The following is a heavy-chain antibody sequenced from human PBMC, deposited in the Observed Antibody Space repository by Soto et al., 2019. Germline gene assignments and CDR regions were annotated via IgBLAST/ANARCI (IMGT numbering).Heavy chain of an antibody. CDR1: GGSISSGGYY. D-gene: IGHD2-15*01. Sequence: QVQLQESGPGLVKPSQTLSLTCTVSGGSISSGGYYWSWIRQHPGKGLEWIGYIYYSGSTYYNPSLKSRVTISVDTSKNQFSLKLSSVTAADTAVYYCARGYCSGGSCYGDGYYYYMDVWGKGTTVTVSS. V-gene: IGHV4-31*03. J-gene: IGHJ6*03. CDR2: IYYSGST. CDR3: ARGYCSGGSCYGDGYYYYMDV.